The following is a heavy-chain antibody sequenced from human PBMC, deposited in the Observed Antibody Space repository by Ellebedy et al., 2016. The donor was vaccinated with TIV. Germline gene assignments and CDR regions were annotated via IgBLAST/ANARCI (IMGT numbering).Heavy chain of an antibody. CDR2: IYHSGST. V-gene: IGHV4-30-2*01. J-gene: IGHJ5*02. Sequence: MPSETLSLTCAVSGCSISSGGYSWSWIRQPPGTGLEWIGYIYHSGSTYYNPSLKSRVTISVDRSKNQFSLKLSSVTAADTAVYYCARSPLGPRGFDPWGQGTLVTVSS. CDR1: GCSISSGGYS. CDR3: ARSPLGPRGFDP.